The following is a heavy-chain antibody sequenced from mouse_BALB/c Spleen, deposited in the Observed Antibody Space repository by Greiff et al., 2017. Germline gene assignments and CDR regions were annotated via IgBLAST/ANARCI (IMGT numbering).Heavy chain of an antibody. CDR3: ATYDYGAMDY. J-gene: IGHJ4*01. Sequence: QVQLQQSGPELVKPGASVKISCKASGYSFTSYYIHWVKQRPGQGLEWIGWIFPGSGNTKYNEKFKGKATLTADTSSSTAYMQLSSLTSEDSAVYFCATYDYGAMDYWGQGTSVTVSS. V-gene: IGHV1-66*01. CDR1: GYSFTSYY. CDR2: IFPGSGNT. D-gene: IGHD2-4*01.